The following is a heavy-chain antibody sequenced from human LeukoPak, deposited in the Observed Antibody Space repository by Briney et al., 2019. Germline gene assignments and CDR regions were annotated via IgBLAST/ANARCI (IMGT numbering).Heavy chain of an antibody. J-gene: IGHJ4*02. Sequence: SETLSLTCAVSGGSISSGGYSWSWIRQPPGTGLEWIGYIYHSGSTYYNPSLKSRVTISVDRSKNQFSLKLSSVTAADTAVYYCARGGDCSGGSCYHYYFDYWGQGTLVTVSS. CDR2: IYHSGST. CDR3: ARGGDCSGGSCYHYYFDY. D-gene: IGHD2-15*01. V-gene: IGHV4-30-2*01. CDR1: GGSISSGGYS.